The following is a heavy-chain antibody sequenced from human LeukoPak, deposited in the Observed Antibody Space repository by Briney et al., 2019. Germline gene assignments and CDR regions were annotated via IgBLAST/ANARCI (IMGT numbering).Heavy chain of an antibody. CDR1: GGSISSSNW. CDR3: ARDMYGDFMTIDY. J-gene: IGHJ4*02. D-gene: IGHD4-17*01. V-gene: IGHV4-4*02. CDR2: IYHSGST. Sequence: PSETLSLTCAVSGGSISSSNWWSWVRQPPGKGLEWIGEIYHSGSTNYNPSLKSRVTISVDKSKNQFSLKLSSVTAADTAVYYCARDMYGDFMTIDYWGQGTLVTVSS.